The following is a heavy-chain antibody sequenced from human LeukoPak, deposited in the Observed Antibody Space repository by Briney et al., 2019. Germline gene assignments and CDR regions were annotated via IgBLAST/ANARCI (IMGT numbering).Heavy chain of an antibody. CDR1: GYTFTSYG. J-gene: IGHJ6*02. CDR3: ARVVVVAATLYYYYGMDV. Sequence: ASVKVSFKASGYTFTSYGISWVRQAPGQGLEWMGWISAYNGNTNYAQKLQGRVTMTTDTSTSTAYMELRSLRSDDTAVYYCARVVVVAATLYYYYGMDVWGQGTTVTVSS. V-gene: IGHV1-18*01. D-gene: IGHD2-15*01. CDR2: ISAYNGNT.